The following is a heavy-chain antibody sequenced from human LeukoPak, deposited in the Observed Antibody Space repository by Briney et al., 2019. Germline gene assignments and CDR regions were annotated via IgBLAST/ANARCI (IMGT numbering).Heavy chain of an antibody. Sequence: ASVKVSCKASGGTFSSYAISWVRQAPGQGLEWMGGIIPIFGTANYAQKFQGRVTITADESMSTAYMELSSLRSEDTAVYYCARDPLDDRKRAFDYWGQGTLVTVSS. CDR3: ARDPLDDRKRAFDY. CDR1: GGTFSSYA. V-gene: IGHV1-69*13. CDR2: IIPIFGTA. J-gene: IGHJ4*02. D-gene: IGHD1-14*01.